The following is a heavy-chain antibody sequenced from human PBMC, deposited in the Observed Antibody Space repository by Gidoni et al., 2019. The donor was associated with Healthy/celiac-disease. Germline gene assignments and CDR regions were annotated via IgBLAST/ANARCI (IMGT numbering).Heavy chain of an antibody. CDR3: TTDPIPFDP. CDR1: GVTFSDAR. Sequence: EVQLVESGGGLVKPGGSRRLSCGVSGVTFSDARMSWVRQAPGKGLEWVGRIKSKTDGGTTDYAAPVKVRFTISRDDSKNTLYLQMNSLKTEDTAVYYCTTDPIPFDPWGQGTLVTVSS. CDR2: IKSKTDGGTT. J-gene: IGHJ5*02. V-gene: IGHV3-15*01. D-gene: IGHD2-2*02.